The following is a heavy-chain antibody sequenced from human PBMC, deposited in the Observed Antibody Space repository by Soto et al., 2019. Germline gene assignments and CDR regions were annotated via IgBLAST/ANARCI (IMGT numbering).Heavy chain of an antibody. CDR2: IIPIFGTA. CDR1: GGTFSSYA. V-gene: IGHV1-69*13. D-gene: IGHD1-1*01. J-gene: IGHJ6*02. Sequence: ASVKVSCKASGGTFSSYAISWVRQAPGQGLEWMGGIIPIFGTANYAQKFQGRVTITADESTSTAYMELSSLRSEDTAGYYCARVGGTYYYYGMDVWGQGTTVTVSS. CDR3: ARVGGTYYYYGMDV.